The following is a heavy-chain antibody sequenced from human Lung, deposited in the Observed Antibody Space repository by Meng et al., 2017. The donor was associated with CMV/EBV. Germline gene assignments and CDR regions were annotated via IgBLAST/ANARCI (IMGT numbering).Heavy chain of an antibody. D-gene: IGHD2-2*01. CDR2: ISWNSGSI. V-gene: IGHV3-9*01. Sequence: LXXAASGFTFDDYAMHWVRQAPGKGLEWVSGISWNSGSIGYADSVKGRFTISRDNAKNSLYLQMNSLRAEDTALYYCAKDIHYGIVVVPAANNYYYGMDVWGQGTTVXVSS. J-gene: IGHJ6*02. CDR1: GFTFDDYA. CDR3: AKDIHYGIVVVPAANNYYYGMDV.